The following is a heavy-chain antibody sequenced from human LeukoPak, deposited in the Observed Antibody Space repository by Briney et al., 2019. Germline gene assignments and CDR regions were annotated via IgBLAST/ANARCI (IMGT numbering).Heavy chain of an antibody. Sequence: GGSLRLSCAASGFTVSSNYMSWVRQAPGKGLEWVSVIYSGGSTYYADSVKGRFTISRDNSKNTLYLQMNSLRAEDTAVYYCARDGTIFGYGMDVWGQGTTVTVSS. V-gene: IGHV3-66*01. D-gene: IGHD3-9*01. CDR1: GFTVSSNY. CDR2: IYSGGST. CDR3: ARDGTIFGYGMDV. J-gene: IGHJ6*02.